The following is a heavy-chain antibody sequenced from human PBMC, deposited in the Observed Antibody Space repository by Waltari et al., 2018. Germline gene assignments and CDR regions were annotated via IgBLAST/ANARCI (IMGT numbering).Heavy chain of an antibody. CDR1: GYTLTELS. V-gene: IGHV1-2*06. Sequence: QVQLVQSGAEVKKPGASVKVSCKVSGYTLTELSMHWVRQAPGKGLEWMGRINPNSGGTNYAQKFQGRVTMTRDTSISTAYMELSRLRSDDTAVYYCARTHCSGGSCYSTHFDYWGQGTLVTVSS. CDR2: INPNSGGT. J-gene: IGHJ4*02. CDR3: ARTHCSGGSCYSTHFDY. D-gene: IGHD2-15*01.